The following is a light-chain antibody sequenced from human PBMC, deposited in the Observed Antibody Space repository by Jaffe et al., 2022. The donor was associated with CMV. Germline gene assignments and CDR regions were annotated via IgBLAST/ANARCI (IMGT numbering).Light chain of an antibody. CDR1: QFVY. Sequence: EIVLTQSPGTLSLSPGQRATLSCRASQFVYIAWYQQKPGQAPRLLIYGASSRAAGIPDRFSGSVSGTDFTLTISGLEPEDSAVYYCQQYGPSLSFGGGTKVEIQ. CDR3: QQYGPSLS. J-gene: IGKJ4*01. V-gene: IGKV3-20*01. CDR2: GAS.